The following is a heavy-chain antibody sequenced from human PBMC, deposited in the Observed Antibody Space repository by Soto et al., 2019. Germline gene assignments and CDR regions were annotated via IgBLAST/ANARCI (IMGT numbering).Heavy chain of an antibody. J-gene: IGHJ3*02. CDR3: ARPGCSGGSCYLDAFDI. CDR2: IYPGDSDT. D-gene: IGHD2-15*01. CDR1: GYSFTSYW. V-gene: IGHV5-51*01. Sequence: RGXSLNISCKGSGYSFTSYWLGWLRQIPGKGLEWMGIIYPGDSDTRYSPSFQGQVTISADKSISTAYLQWSSLKASGTAMYYCARPGCSGGSCYLDAFDIWGQGTMVTVSS.